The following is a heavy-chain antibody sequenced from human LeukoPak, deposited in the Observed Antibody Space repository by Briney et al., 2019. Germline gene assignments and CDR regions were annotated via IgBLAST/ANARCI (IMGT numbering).Heavy chain of an antibody. Sequence: GGSLRLSCAASGFTFSRDWMHWVRQVPGKGLVWVSRSDDGSTSYADSVRGRFTISRDNAKKTLYLQMNSLRVEDTAVYYCARRAYGDYGRWYYDLWGRGTLVTVSS. J-gene: IGHJ2*01. V-gene: IGHV3-74*01. CDR3: ARRAYGDYGRWYYDL. CDR1: GFTFSRDW. D-gene: IGHD4-17*01. CDR2: SDDGST.